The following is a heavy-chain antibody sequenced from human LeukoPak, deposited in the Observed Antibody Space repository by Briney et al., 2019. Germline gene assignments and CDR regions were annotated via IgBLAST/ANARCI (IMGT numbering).Heavy chain of an antibody. J-gene: IGHJ6*02. Sequence: PGGSLRLSCAASGFTVSSNYMNWVRQAPGKGLEWVSVIYGGGNIYYADSVKGRFTISRDNAKNSLYLQMNSLRAEDTAVYYCAREGCSGGSCYRNYYYYGMDVWGQGTTVTVSS. CDR3: AREGCSGGSCYRNYYYYGMDV. D-gene: IGHD2-15*01. CDR2: IYGGGNI. CDR1: GFTVSSNY. V-gene: IGHV3-53*01.